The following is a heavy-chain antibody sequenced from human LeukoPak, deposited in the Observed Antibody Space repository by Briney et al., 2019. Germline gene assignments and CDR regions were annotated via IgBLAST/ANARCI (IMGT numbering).Heavy chain of an antibody. J-gene: IGHJ4*02. CDR1: GGTFNSYD. CDR2: IIPIFGTA. CDR3: ASLWGSKQVATEG. Sequence: ASVKVSCKASGGTFNSYDISWVGQAQGQGLEWMGGIIPIFGTANYAQKFQSRVTITADESTSTAYMELSSLRSEDTAVYYCASLWGSKQVATEGWGQGTLVTVSS. D-gene: IGHD5-12*01. V-gene: IGHV1-69*01.